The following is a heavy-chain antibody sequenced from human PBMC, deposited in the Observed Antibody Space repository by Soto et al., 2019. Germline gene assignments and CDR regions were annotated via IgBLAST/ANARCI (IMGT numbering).Heavy chain of an antibody. CDR1: GGSISSGDYY. CDR2: IYYSGST. CDR3: ARESVGATEYYLDY. J-gene: IGHJ4*02. Sequence: QVQLQESGPGLVKPSQNLSLTCTVSGGSISSGDYYWSWIRQPPGKGLEWIGYIYYSGSTYYNPSLKSRVTMSVDTSKSQFSRKLSSVTAADTAVYYCARESVGATEYYLDYWGQGTLVTVSS. V-gene: IGHV4-30-4*01. D-gene: IGHD1-26*01.